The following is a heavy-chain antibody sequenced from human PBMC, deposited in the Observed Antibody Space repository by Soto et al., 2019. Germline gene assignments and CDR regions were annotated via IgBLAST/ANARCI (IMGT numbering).Heavy chain of an antibody. D-gene: IGHD7-27*01. V-gene: IGHV3-33*01. CDR1: LFTFSSYG. J-gene: IGHJ6*02. CDR3: ERDGSLGGMDV. Sequence: GGSLRLSCAASLFTFSSYGMHWVRHAPGKGLEWVAVIWYDGSNKYYADSVKGRFTISRDNSKNTLYLQMNSLRAEDTAVYYCERDGSLGGMDVWGQGTTVTVSS. CDR2: IWYDGSNK.